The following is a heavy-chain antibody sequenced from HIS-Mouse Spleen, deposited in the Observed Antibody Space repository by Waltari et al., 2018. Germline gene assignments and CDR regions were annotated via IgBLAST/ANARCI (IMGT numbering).Heavy chain of an antibody. J-gene: IGHJ4*02. CDR2: ISSSSSTI. V-gene: IGHV3-48*01. CDR1: GFTFSSYS. Sequence: EVQLVESGGGLVQPGGSLRLSCAASGFTFSSYSRNWVRQAPGKGLEWVSYISSSSSTIYYADSVKGRFTISRDNAKNSLYLQMNSLRAEDTAVYYCARGPYIVGATTGIDYWGQGTLVTVSS. D-gene: IGHD1-26*01. CDR3: ARGPYIVGATTGIDY.